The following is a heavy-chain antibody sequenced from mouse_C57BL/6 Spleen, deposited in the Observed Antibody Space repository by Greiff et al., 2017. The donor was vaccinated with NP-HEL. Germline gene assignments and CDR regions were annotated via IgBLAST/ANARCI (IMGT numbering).Heavy chain of an antibody. Sequence: DVKLQESGPVLVKPGASVKMSCKASGYTFTDYYMNWVKQSHGKSLEWIGVINPYNGGTSYNQKFKGKATLTVDKSSSPAYMELNSLTSEDSAVYYCAKGITTVGGIFDYWGQGTTLTVSS. CDR3: AKGITTVGGIFDY. D-gene: IGHD1-1*01. J-gene: IGHJ2*01. CDR1: GYTFTDYY. V-gene: IGHV1-19*01. CDR2: INPYNGGT.